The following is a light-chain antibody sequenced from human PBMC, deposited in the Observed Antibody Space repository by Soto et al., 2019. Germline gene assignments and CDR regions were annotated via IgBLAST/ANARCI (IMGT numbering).Light chain of an antibody. V-gene: IGKV2-30*01. CDR3: LRGLHWPST. Sequence: DVVMAQSPLSLPVTLGQSASISCRSSQSLQDSGGNTYLSWFQQRPGQSPRRLISKISNRDSGVPDRFSGSGSDTEFTLKISRVEAEYVGIYFCLRGLHWPSTFGPGTKREIK. CDR1: QSLQDSGGNTY. CDR2: KIS. J-gene: IGKJ2*01.